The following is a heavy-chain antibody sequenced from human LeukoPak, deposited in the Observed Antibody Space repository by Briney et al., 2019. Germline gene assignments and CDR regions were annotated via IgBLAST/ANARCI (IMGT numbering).Heavy chain of an antibody. CDR2: ISGSGGST. D-gene: IGHD3-10*01. CDR3: AKGRSAVLLWFGEFS. V-gene: IGHV3-23*01. J-gene: IGHJ5*02. Sequence: PGGSLRLSCAASGFTFSSYAMSWVRQAPGKGLEWVPAISGSGGSTYYADSVKGRFTISRDNSKNTLYLQMNSLRAEDTAVYYCAKGRSAVLLWFGEFSWGQGTLVTVSS. CDR1: GFTFSSYA.